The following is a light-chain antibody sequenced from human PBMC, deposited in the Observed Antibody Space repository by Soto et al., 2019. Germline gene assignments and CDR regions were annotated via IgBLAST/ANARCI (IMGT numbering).Light chain of an antibody. CDR3: QQYSNWPRT. J-gene: IGKJ1*01. CDR1: QSVSSY. CDR2: GAS. Sequence: EILLTQSPCTLALSPGERATVSCRASQSVSSYLAWYQQKPGQPPRLLIQGASTRATGIPARYSGSGSGTEFTLTISSLQSEDFVVYFCQQYSNWPRTFGQGTKVDIK. V-gene: IGKV3-15*01.